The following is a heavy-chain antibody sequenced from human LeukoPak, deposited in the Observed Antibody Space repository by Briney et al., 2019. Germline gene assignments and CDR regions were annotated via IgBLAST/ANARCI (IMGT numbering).Heavy chain of an antibody. CDR2: ISYSGTT. CDR1: GGSISSTSYY. CDR3: ARDPDFWSGYYNFDY. V-gene: IGHV4-39*07. D-gene: IGHD3-3*01. Sequence: SETLSLTCTVSGGSISSTSYYWGWTRQPPGKGLEWIGSISYSGTTYYNPSLKSRVTISVDTSKNQFSLKLNSVTAADTAVYYCARDPDFWSGYYNFDYWGQGTLVTVSS. J-gene: IGHJ4*02.